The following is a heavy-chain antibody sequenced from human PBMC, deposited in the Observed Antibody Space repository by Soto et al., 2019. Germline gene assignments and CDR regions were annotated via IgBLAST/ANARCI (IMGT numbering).Heavy chain of an antibody. CDR2: IYYSGST. CDR1: GGSISSGGYY. CDR3: ARVGCGEWGSGGSCYDLDYYYYYMDV. Sequence: QVQLQESGPGLVKPSQTLSLTCTVSGGSISSGGYYWSWIRQHPGKGLEWIGYIYYSGSTYYNPSLKSRVTISVDTSKNQFSLKLSSVTAADTAVYYCARVGCGEWGSGGSCYDLDYYYYYMDVWGKGTTVTVSS. D-gene: IGHD2-15*01. J-gene: IGHJ6*03. V-gene: IGHV4-31*03.